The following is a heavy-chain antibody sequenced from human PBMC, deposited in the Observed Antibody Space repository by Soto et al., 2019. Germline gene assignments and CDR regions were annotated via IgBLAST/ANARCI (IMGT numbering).Heavy chain of an antibody. D-gene: IGHD3-22*01. Sequence: SVKVSCKASGFTFTSSAVQWVRQARGQRLEWIGWIVVGSGDTNYAQKFQERVTITRDMSTSTAYMELSSLRSEDTAVYYCAAGPSGYYQYYFDYWGQGTLVTVSS. CDR1: GFTFTSSA. V-gene: IGHV1-58*01. J-gene: IGHJ4*02. CDR3: AAGPSGYYQYYFDY. CDR2: IVVGSGDT.